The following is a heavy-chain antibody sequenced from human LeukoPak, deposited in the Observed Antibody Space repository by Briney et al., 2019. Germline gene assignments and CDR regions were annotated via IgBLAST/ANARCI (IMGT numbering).Heavy chain of an antibody. D-gene: IGHD5-18*01. CDR1: GFTFSNYW. CDR2: IKEDGREE. Sequence: GGSLRLSCVASGFTFSNYWMAWVRRAPGRGLEDMAKIKEDGREEYYVDSVRGRFTISRDNAKNSLYLQMNSLRGEDTAVYYCARDGYSFGHDFDYWGQGTLVTVSS. J-gene: IGHJ4*02. CDR3: ARDGYSFGHDFDY. V-gene: IGHV3-7*01.